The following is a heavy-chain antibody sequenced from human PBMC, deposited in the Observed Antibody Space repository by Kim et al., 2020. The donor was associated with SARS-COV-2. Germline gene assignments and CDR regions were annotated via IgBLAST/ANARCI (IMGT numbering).Heavy chain of an antibody. Sequence: ASVKVSCKASGYTFTSYYMHWVRQAPGQGLEWMGIINPSGGSTSYAQKFQGRVTMTRDTSTSTVYMELSSLRSEDTAVYYCARPVRLLGAHEDAFDIWGQGTMVTVSS. CDR2: INPSGGST. CDR3: ARPVRLLGAHEDAFDI. V-gene: IGHV1-46*01. J-gene: IGHJ3*02. CDR1: GYTFTSYY.